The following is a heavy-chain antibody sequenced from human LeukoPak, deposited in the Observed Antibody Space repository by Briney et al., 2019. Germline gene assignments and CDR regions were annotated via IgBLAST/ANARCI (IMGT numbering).Heavy chain of an antibody. J-gene: IGHJ4*02. D-gene: IGHD1-14*01. Sequence: GGSLRLSCVASGFTFSIYSMNWVRQAPGKGLEWVSSIDSSSYNIYYADSVKGRFTISRDNAKNSLYLQMNSLRAEDTAVYYCARGPIPDNQYDYWGQGTLVTVSS. V-gene: IGHV3-21*01. CDR1: GFTFSIYS. CDR2: IDSSSYNI. CDR3: ARGPIPDNQYDY.